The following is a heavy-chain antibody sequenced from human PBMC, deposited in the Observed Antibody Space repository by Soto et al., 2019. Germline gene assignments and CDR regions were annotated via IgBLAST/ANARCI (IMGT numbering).Heavy chain of an antibody. CDR1: GYAFSSYG. D-gene: IGHD3-10*01. CDR3: ARAATGSYHSAY. J-gene: IGHJ4*02. CDR2: IAPHSGRT. Sequence: QVQLVQSGPEVKNPGASVRVSCVASGYAFSSYGVNWVQQAPGQGLEWMGWIAPHSGRTTYLPKFQGRVTMTADVSTNTAYIELRSLKSDDTGIYFCARAATGSYHSAYWGQGTVVTVSS. V-gene: IGHV1-18*04.